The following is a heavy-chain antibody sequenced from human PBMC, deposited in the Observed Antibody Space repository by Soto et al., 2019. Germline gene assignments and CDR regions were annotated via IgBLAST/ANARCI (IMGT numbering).Heavy chain of an antibody. CDR3: ARDRGGVGAFDY. J-gene: IGHJ4*01. CDR1: GVTVSSNY. V-gene: IGHV3-53*01. D-gene: IGHD1-26*01. Sequence: GGALRLSCSASGVTVSSNYMSWVRQAPGKGLEWVSVIYSGGSTYYADSVKGRFAISRDNSKNTLYLQMNSLRAEDTAVYYCARDRGGVGAFDYWGQGTLVTVSS. CDR2: IYSGGST.